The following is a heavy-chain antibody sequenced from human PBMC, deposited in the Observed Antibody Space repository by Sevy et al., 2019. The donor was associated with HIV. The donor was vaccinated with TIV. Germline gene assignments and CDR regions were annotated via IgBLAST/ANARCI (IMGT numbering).Heavy chain of an antibody. J-gene: IGHJ4*02. D-gene: IGHD3-3*01. CDR3: ASGPFQNFWSGYSPFDY. V-gene: IGHV4-39*01. CDR2: IYYSGCT. CDR1: GGSISSSSYY. Sequence: SETLSLTCTVSGGSISSSSYYWGWIRQPPGKGLEWIGSIYYSGCTYYNPSLKSRVTISVDTSKNQFSLKLSSVTAADTAVYYCASGPFQNFWSGYSPFDYWGQGTLVTISS.